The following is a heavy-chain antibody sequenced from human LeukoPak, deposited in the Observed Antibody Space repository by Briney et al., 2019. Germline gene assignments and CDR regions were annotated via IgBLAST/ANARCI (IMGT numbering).Heavy chain of an antibody. D-gene: IGHD2-2*01. CDR2: VSGSGGST. CDR1: GLTFSSFA. V-gene: IGHV3-23*01. CDR3: AESGCSSASCIIDY. Sequence: GGSLRLSCAASGLTFSSFAMNWVRQAPGKGQEWVSVVSGSGGSTYYADSVKGRFTISRDNSKDTVYLQMNSLRAEDTAVYYCAESGCSSASCIIDYWGQGTLVTVSS. J-gene: IGHJ4*02.